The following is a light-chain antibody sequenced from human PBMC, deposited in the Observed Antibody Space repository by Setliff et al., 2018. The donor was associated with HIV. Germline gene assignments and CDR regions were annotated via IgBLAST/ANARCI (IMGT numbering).Light chain of an antibody. CDR3: SSYTSSSTRV. CDR1: SSDVGGYNY. V-gene: IGLV2-14*03. Sequence: QSALTQPASVSGSPGQSITISCTGTSSDVGGYNYVSWYQRHPGKAPKLVIYDVSNRPSGVSNRFSGSKSGNTASLTISGLQAEDEADYYCSSYTSSSTRVFGTGTKVTVL. J-gene: IGLJ1*01. CDR2: DVS.